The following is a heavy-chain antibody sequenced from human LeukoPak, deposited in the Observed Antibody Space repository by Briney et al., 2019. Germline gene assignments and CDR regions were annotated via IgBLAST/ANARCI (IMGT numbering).Heavy chain of an antibody. CDR2: IKYDGNEK. D-gene: IGHD1-1*01. CDR1: GFTFSSYS. J-gene: IGHJ4*02. CDR3: ARGGTTFEH. Sequence: GGSLRLSCAASGFTFSSYSMNWVRQPPGKGLEWVANIKYDGNEKYSVDSVKGRFAISRDNAKNSLYLEMNSLRVDDTAVYYCARGGTTFEHWGQGTLVTVSS. V-gene: IGHV3-7*03.